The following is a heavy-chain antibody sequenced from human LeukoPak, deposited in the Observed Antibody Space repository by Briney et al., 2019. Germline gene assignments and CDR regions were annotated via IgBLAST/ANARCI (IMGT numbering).Heavy chain of an antibody. CDR3: ARDRYYDFWSGTYMDV. CDR1: GGSISSSRYY. D-gene: IGHD3-3*01. CDR2: IYYGGNT. J-gene: IGHJ6*03. V-gene: IGHV4-39*07. Sequence: PSETLSLTCTVSGGSISSSRYYWGWIRQPPGKGLEWIGTIYYGGNTYYNPSLKSRVTKSVDTSKNQFSLKLSSVTAADTAVYYCARDRYYDFWSGTYMDVWGKGTTVTISS.